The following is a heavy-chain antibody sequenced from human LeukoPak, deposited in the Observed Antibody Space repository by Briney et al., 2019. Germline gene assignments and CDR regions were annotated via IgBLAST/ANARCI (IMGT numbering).Heavy chain of an antibody. V-gene: IGHV1-2*02. J-gene: IGHJ4*02. CDR3: AGGSKMEVDYYGSGTDY. CDR2: INPNSGGT. CDR1: GYTFTSYY. D-gene: IGHD3-10*01. Sequence: ASVKVSCKASGYTFTSYYMHWVRQAPGQGLEWMGWINPNSGGTNYAQKFQGRVTMTRDTSISTAYMELSRLRSDDTAVYYCAGGSKMEVDYYGSGTDYWGQGTLVTVSS.